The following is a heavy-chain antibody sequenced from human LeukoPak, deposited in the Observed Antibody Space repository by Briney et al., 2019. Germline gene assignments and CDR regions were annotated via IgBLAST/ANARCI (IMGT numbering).Heavy chain of an antibody. CDR1: GFTFSSYS. CDR2: ISSSSSTI. CDR3: ARAYLYYVFDY. V-gene: IGHV3-48*01. Sequence: QPGGSLRLSCAASGFTFSSYSMSWVRQAPGKGLEWVSYISSSSSTIYYADSVKGRFTISRDNAKNSLYLQMNSLRAEDTAVYYCARAYLYYVFDYWGQGTLVTVSS. D-gene: IGHD3-16*01. J-gene: IGHJ4*02.